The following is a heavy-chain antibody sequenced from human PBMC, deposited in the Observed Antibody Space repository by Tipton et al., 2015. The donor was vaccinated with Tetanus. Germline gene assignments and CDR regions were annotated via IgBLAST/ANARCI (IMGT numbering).Heavy chain of an antibody. Sequence: LRLSCTVSGGSISSDAHYWSWIRQAPGKGLEWLGYISHSGTTNYNPSLMSRGTLSLDTARGQFSLKLTSVTAADAAVYFCARDRRDFAYDSRGFYSPLYYFDNWGQGLRVTVSS. J-gene: IGHJ4*02. CDR3: ARDRRDFAYDSRGFYSPLYYFDN. V-gene: IGHV4-30-4*01. D-gene: IGHD3-22*01. CDR2: ISHSGTT. CDR1: GGSISSDAHY.